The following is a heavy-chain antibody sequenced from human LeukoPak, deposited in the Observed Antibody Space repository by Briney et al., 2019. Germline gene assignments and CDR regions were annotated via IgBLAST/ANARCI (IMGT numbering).Heavy chain of an antibody. V-gene: IGHV3-23*01. Sequence: PGGSLRLSCAASGFTFSSYGMSWVRQAPGKGLEWVSAISGSGGSTYYADSVKGRFTISRDNSKNTLYLQMNSLRAEDTAVYYCARSAITMVRGVIRPHYYMDVWGKGTTVTVSS. D-gene: IGHD3-10*01. J-gene: IGHJ6*03. CDR1: GFTFSSYG. CDR3: ARSAITMVRGVIRPHYYMDV. CDR2: ISGSGGST.